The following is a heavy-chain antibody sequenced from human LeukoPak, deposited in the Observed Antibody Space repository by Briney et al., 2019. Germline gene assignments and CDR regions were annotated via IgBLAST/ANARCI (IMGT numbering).Heavy chain of an antibody. V-gene: IGHV1-18*01. CDR1: GYTFTSYG. CDR3: ARGGWTGYNYGSLPEYYFDY. D-gene: IGHD5-18*01. J-gene: IGHJ4*02. Sequence: ASVKVSCKASGYTFTSYGISWVRQAPGQGLEWMGWISAYNGNTNYAQKLQGRVTMTRDTSISTAYMELSRLRSDDTAVYYCARGGWTGYNYGSLPEYYFDYWGQGTLVIVSS. CDR2: ISAYNGNT.